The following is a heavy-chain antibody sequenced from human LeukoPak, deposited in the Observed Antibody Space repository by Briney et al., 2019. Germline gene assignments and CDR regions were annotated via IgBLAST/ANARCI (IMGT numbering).Heavy chain of an antibody. D-gene: IGHD4-17*01. CDR2: ISGSGGST. Sequence: GRPIRLSWTASECTFISHGRNWVRKAPGKGLEWVSAISGSGGSTYYADSVKGRFTISRDDSKNTLYLQMNSLKAEDTAVYYCANARVVSVTTRGVFDYWGQGTLVTVSS. J-gene: IGHJ4*02. CDR3: ANARVVSVTTRGVFDY. V-gene: IGHV3-23*01. CDR1: ECTFISHG.